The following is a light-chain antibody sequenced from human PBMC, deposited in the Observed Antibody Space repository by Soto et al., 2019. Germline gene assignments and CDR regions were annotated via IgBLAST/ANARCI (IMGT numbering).Light chain of an antibody. Sequence: QSALTQPPSASGSPGQSVTISCTGTSSDVGGYDYVSWYQQHPGKAPKLMIFEVSKRPSGVPDRFSGSKSGNTASLTVSGLQAEDEADYYCSSYAGNTKGVFGTGTTVTV. CDR3: SSYAGNTKGV. V-gene: IGLV2-8*01. J-gene: IGLJ1*01. CDR1: SSDVGGYDY. CDR2: EVS.